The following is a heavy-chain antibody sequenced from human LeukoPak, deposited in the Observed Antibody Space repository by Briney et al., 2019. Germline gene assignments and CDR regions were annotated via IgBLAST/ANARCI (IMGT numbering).Heavy chain of an antibody. CDR2: INVASGDT. Sequence: RASVTVSCKTSGYKFDDYYINWVRQTPGQGYEWLGWINVASGDTRFAQRFQDRVALTRDTSINTAYMDLRSLTSDDTAIHYCARELFRHYEWSQRAFDFWGQGTLVTVSS. J-gene: IGHJ4*02. V-gene: IGHV1-2*02. CDR3: ARELFRHYEWSQRAFDF. D-gene: IGHD3-16*01. CDR1: GYKFDDYY.